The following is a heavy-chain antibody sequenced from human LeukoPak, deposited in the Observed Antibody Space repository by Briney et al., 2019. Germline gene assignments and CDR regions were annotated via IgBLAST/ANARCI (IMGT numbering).Heavy chain of an antibody. Sequence: ASVKVSCKASGYTFTDYGISWVRQAPGQGLDWMGWISAYNGNKVYAQDLQGRVTMTTDTFTSTAYMELRSLRSDDTAVYYCARDRWSSSSSEGALDIWGQGTMVTVSS. CDR3: ARDRWSSSSSEGALDI. CDR2: ISAYNGNK. D-gene: IGHD6-6*01. CDR1: GYTFTDYG. J-gene: IGHJ3*02. V-gene: IGHV1-18*01.